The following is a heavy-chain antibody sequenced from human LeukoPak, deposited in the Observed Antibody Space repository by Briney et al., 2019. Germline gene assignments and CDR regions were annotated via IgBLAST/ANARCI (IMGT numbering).Heavy chain of an antibody. V-gene: IGHV1-46*01. D-gene: IGHD2-2*01. CDR2: INPSGGST. J-gene: IGHJ4*02. CDR1: GYTFTNYY. Sequence: ASVKVSCKASGYTFTNYYMHWVRQAPGQGLEWMGIINPSGGSTSYAQKFQGRVTMTRDTSTSTVYMELSSLRSEDTAVYYCARDRGYCSSTSCYLAVGDYWGQGTLVTVSS. CDR3: ARDRGYCSSTSCYLAVGDY.